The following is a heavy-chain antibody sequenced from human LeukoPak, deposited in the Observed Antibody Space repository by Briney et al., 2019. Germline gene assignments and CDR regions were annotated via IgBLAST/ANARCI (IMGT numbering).Heavy chain of an antibody. J-gene: IGHJ5*02. Sequence: SETLSLTCAVYGGSFSGYYWSWIRQPPGKGLEWIGEINHSGSTNYNPSLKSRVTISVDTSKKQFSLRLSSLTAADTAVYYCARGGSGYYGSGSYYKSWGQGTLVTVSS. D-gene: IGHD3-10*01. V-gene: IGHV4-34*01. CDR2: INHSGST. CDR1: GGSFSGYY. CDR3: ARGGSGYYGSGSYYKS.